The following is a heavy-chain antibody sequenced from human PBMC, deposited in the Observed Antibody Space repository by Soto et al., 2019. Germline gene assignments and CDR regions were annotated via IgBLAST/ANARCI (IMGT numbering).Heavy chain of an antibody. Sequence: QVQLVQSGAEVKKPGSSVKVSCKASGGTFSSYTISWVRQAPGQGLEWMGRIIPILGIANYAQKFQGRATITADKSTSTAYMELSSLRSEDTAVYYCAREVSAGQFDYWGQGTLVTVSS. J-gene: IGHJ4*02. CDR3: AREVSAGQFDY. CDR1: GGTFSSYT. D-gene: IGHD4-4*01. CDR2: IIPILGIA. V-gene: IGHV1-69*08.